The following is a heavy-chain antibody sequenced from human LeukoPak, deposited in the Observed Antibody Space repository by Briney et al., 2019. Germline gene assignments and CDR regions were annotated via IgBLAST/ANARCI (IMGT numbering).Heavy chain of an antibody. V-gene: IGHV3-23*01. CDR2: ISGNGGST. D-gene: IGHD3-3*01. CDR3: ARTPIFGVVTMPFDY. J-gene: IGHJ4*02. Sequence: GGSLRLSCAASGFTFSNAWMSWVRQAPGKGLEWVSAISGNGGSTYNADSVKGRFTISRDNSKNTLYLHMTSLRAEDTALYYCARTPIFGVVTMPFDYWGQGTLVTVSS. CDR1: GFTFSNAW.